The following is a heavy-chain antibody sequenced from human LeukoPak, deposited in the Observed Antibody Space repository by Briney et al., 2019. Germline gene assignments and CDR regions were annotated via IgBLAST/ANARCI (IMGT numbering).Heavy chain of an antibody. CDR2: IKEDGTRK. CDR3: ARAGSGGHDFWSGYSNWFDP. V-gene: IGHV3-7*01. Sequence: AGGSLRLSCAASGFTFSSHWMTWVRQAPGKGLEWVANIKEDGTRKNYMDSVKGRFTISRDNAKNSLYLQMNSLRAEDTAVYYCARAGSGGHDFWSGYSNWFDPWGQGTLVTVSS. J-gene: IGHJ5*02. CDR1: GFTFSSHW. D-gene: IGHD3-3*01.